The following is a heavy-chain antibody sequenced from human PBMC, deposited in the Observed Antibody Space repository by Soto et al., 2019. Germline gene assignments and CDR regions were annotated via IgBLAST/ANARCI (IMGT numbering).Heavy chain of an antibody. Sequence: GGSLRLSCAVSGFAFSEHYMSWIRQAPGKGLEWISYVSSSDSTVYYADSVKGRFTISRDNAKNSLYLQMNSLRVEDTAVYYCARDPGYYDSRGYFDYWGQGTLV. CDR3: ARDPGYYDSRGYFDY. D-gene: IGHD3-22*01. CDR2: VSSSDSTV. J-gene: IGHJ4*02. V-gene: IGHV3-11*01. CDR1: GFAFSEHY.